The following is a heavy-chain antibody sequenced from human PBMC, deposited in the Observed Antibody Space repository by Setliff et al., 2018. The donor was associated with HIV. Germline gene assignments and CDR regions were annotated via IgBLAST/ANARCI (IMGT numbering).Heavy chain of an antibody. CDR2: IYHSGST. CDR1: GGSISDNKYY. CDR3: ARAGYHGSISYWEYFHY. D-gene: IGHD3-22*01. Sequence: SSETLSLTCSVSGGSISDNKYYWSWIRQPPGKGLEWIGSIYHSGSTYYNPSLKSRVTISVDTSKNQFSLKLSSVTAADTAVYYCARAGYHGSISYWEYFHYWGQGTLVTVSS. J-gene: IGHJ1*01. V-gene: IGHV4-39*07.